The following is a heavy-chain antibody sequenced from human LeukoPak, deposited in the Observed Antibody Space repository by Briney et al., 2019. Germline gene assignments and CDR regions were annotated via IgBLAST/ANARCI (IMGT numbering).Heavy chain of an antibody. CDR3: ARDPGEWDGNMDV. V-gene: IGHV1-46*01. D-gene: IGHD3-10*01. J-gene: IGHJ6*03. CDR1: GYIFTSYY. Sequence: ASVKVSCKASGYIFTSYYMHWVRQAPGQGLEWMGIINPSGGSTSYAQKFQGRVTMTRDMSTSTVYMELSSLRSEDTAVYYCARDPGEWDGNMDVWGKGTTVTVSS. CDR2: INPSGGST.